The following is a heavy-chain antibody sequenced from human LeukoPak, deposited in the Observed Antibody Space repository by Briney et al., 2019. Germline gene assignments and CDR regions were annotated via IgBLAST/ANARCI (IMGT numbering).Heavy chain of an antibody. CDR1: GGSFSGYY. V-gene: IGHV4-34*01. Sequence: PSETLSLTCAAYGGSFSGYYWSWIRQPPGKGLEWIGEINHSGNSNYNPSLKSRVTISVDTSKNQFSLKLSSVTAADTAIYYCARQGIRYGSESYYMRGWFDPWGQGTLVTVSS. D-gene: IGHD3-10*01. CDR3: ARQGIRYGSESYYMRGWFDP. J-gene: IGHJ5*02. CDR2: INHSGNS.